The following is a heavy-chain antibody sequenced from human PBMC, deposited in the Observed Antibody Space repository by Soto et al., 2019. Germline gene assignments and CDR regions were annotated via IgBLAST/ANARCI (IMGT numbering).Heavy chain of an antibody. D-gene: IGHD3-3*01. CDR2: IVPMFGTS. J-gene: IGHJ4*02. CDR1: GGTSTRYA. Sequence: QERLVQSGAEVRKPGSSVQVYCKVTGGTSTRYAINWVRQAPGQWLEWMGGIVPMFGTSKYAQKCQGRVTRTADTSTNIAYMELRRLRSEDTAVYYCNRGSEYGFLGGYLWGQGTLVSVSS. V-gene: IGHV1-69*06. CDR3: NRGSEYGFLGGYL.